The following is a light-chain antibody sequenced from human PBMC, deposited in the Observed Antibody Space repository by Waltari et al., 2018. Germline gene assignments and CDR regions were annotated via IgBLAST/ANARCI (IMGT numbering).Light chain of an antibody. V-gene: IGLV2-8*01. CDR1: SSDVGGNDY. Sequence: QSALTQPPSASGSPGQSVTISCTGTSSDVGGNDYVSWYRPEPGQAPKLLVYDVTKRPCAVPDRFSGSRSGNAASLTVSGLQAEDEADYFCSAYTGVNSLLFGGGTKLTVL. CDR2: DVT. CDR3: SAYTGVNSLL. J-gene: IGLJ3*02.